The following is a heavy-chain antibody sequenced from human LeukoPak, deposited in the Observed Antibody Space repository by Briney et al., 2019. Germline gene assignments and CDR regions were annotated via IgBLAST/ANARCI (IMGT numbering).Heavy chain of an antibody. CDR1: GGSISSGGYS. CDR2: IYHSGST. Sequence: SQTLSLTCAVSGGSISSGGYSWSWIRQPPGKGLEWIGYIYHSGSTHYNPSLKSRVTISVDRSKNQFSLKLSSVTAADTAVYYCARYNYYDSSGSSDAFDIWGQGTMVTVSS. D-gene: IGHD3-22*01. V-gene: IGHV4-30-2*01. J-gene: IGHJ3*02. CDR3: ARYNYYDSSGSSDAFDI.